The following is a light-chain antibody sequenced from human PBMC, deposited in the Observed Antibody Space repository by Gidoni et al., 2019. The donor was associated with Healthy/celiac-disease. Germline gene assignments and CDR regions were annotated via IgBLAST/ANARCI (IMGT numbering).Light chain of an antibody. CDR1: SSNIGSNT. J-gene: IGLJ3*02. CDR2: SNN. Sequence: QSVLTQQPSASGTPGQRVTISCSGSSSNIGSNTVNWYQQLPGTAPKLLIYSNNQPPSGVLDRFSGSKSGTSASLAISGLQSEDEADYYCAAWDDSLNGWVFGGGTKLPVL. V-gene: IGLV1-44*01. CDR3: AAWDDSLNGWV.